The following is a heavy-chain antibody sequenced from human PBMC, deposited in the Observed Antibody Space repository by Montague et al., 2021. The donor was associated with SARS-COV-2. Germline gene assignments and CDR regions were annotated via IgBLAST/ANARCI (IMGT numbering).Heavy chain of an antibody. CDR1: GFTFSSYE. V-gene: IGHV3-48*03. CDR2: ISSSGSTI. Sequence: SLSLSCSASGFTFSSYEMNWVRQAPGKGLEWVSYISSSGSTIYYADSVKGRFTISRDNAKNSLYLQMNSLRAEDTAVYYCARGGTYYDFWSGYRNYYYAMDVWGQGTTVTVSS. J-gene: IGHJ6*02. D-gene: IGHD3-3*01. CDR3: ARGGTYYDFWSGYRNYYYAMDV.